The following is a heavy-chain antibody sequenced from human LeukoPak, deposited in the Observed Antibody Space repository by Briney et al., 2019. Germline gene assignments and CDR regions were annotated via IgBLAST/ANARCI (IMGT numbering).Heavy chain of an antibody. V-gene: IGHV1-46*01. Sequence: ASVKVSCKAPGYXFSSYYIHWVRQAPGQGLEWMGIINPSGGSTIYAQKFQGGVTLTRDTSTNTVYMELSSLRSDDTAVYYCARGDGYPTPSRNWFDPWGQGSLVTVSS. CDR2: INPSGGST. CDR1: GYXFSSYY. CDR3: ARGDGYPTPSRNWFDP. J-gene: IGHJ5*02. D-gene: IGHD2-21*01.